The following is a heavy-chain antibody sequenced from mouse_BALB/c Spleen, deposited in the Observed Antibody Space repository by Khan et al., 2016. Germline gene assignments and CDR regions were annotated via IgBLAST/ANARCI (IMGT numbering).Heavy chain of an antibody. Sequence: EVQLQESGPGLVKPSQSLSLTCTVTGYSITSDYAWNWIRQFPENKLEWMGYISYSGSTRYYPSLKSRISITRDTSKNQFFLQLNSVTTEDTATYSCARTPTAYYTMDYWGQGTSVTVSS. CDR3: ARTPTAYYTMDY. V-gene: IGHV3-2*02. CDR2: ISYSGST. D-gene: IGHD1-2*01. CDR1: GYSITSDYA. J-gene: IGHJ4*01.